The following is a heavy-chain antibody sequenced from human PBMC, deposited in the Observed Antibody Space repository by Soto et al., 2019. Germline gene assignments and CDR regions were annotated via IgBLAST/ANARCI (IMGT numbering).Heavy chain of an antibody. D-gene: IGHD4-17*01. CDR3: ARDADLSGSTVTFDY. Sequence: GGSLRLSCAASGFPFSSYAMHWVRQAPGKGLEWVAVISYDGSNKYYADSVKGRFTISRDNSKNTLYLQMNSLRAEDTAVYYCARDADLSGSTVTFDYWGQGTLVTVSS. J-gene: IGHJ4*02. CDR2: ISYDGSNK. CDR1: GFPFSSYA. V-gene: IGHV3-30-3*01.